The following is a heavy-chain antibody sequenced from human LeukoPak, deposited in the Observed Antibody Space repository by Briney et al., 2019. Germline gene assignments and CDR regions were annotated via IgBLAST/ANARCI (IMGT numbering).Heavy chain of an antibody. CDR3: AKDLGAYYYDSSGYP. CDR2: ISGSGGNT. D-gene: IGHD3-22*01. Sequence: GGSLRLSCAASGLTFSSYAMSWVRQAPGKGLEWVSAISGSGGNTYYADSVKGRFTISRDNSKNTLYLQMNSLRAEDTAVYYCAKDLGAYYYDSSGYPWGQGTLVTVSS. CDR1: GLTFSSYA. V-gene: IGHV3-23*01. J-gene: IGHJ5*02.